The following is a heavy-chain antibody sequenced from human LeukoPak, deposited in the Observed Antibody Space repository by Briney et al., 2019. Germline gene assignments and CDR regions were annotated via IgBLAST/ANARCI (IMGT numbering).Heavy chain of an antibody. CDR2: IYSGGST. CDR3: ARERRIAVAGTGQYGMDV. D-gene: IGHD6-19*01. CDR1: GFTFSSYS. V-gene: IGHV3-53*04. J-gene: IGHJ6*02. Sequence: GRSLRLSCAASGFTFSSYSMNWVRRAPGKGLEWVSVIYSGGSTYYADSVKGRFTISRHNSKNTLYLQMNSLRAEDTAVYYCARERRIAVAGTGQYGMDVWGQGTTVTVSS.